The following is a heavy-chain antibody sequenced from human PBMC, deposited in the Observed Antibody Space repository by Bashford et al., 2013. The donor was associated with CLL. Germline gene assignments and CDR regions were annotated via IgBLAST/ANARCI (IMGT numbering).Heavy chain of an antibody. D-gene: IGHD3-3*01. CDR2: TYYRSKWYN. V-gene: IGHV6-1*01. CDR3: ARDRYYDFWSGYYIFDY. J-gene: IGHJ4*02. CDR1: GDSVSSNSAA. Sequence: SQTLSLTCAISGDSVSSNSAAWNWIRQSPSRGLEWLGRTYYRSKWYNDYAVSVKSRITINPDRSKNQFSLQLDSVTPEDTAVYYCARDRYYDFWSGYYIFDYWGQGTLVTVSS.